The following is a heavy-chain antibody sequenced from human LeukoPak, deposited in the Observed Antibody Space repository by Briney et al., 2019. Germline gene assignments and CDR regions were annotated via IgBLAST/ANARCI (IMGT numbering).Heavy chain of an antibody. CDR1: GFTFSSYS. J-gene: IGHJ6*03. Sequence: PGGSLTLSCAASGFTFSSYSMNWVGQAPGKGREGVSYISSSSSTIYYADSVKGRFTISRDNAKNFLYLQMNSLRAEDTAVYYCARVDYDYYYMDVWGKGTTVTVSS. V-gene: IGHV3-48*01. CDR2: ISSSSSTI. CDR3: ARVDYDYYYMDV.